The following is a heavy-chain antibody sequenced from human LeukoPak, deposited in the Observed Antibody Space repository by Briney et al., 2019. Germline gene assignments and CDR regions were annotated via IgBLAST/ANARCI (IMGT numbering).Heavy chain of an antibody. CDR2: ISSDGSNK. Sequence: GRSLRLSCGASGFTFSNYGMHWVRQAPGKGLEWVAVISSDGSNKYYADSVKGRFTISRDNSKNTLFLQMNSLRAEDTAVYYCTKDDGPYSLTPYSVGLFDFWGPGTLVTVSS. D-gene: IGHD4-11*01. J-gene: IGHJ4*02. CDR3: TKDDGPYSLTPYSVGLFDF. V-gene: IGHV3-30*18. CDR1: GFTFSNYG.